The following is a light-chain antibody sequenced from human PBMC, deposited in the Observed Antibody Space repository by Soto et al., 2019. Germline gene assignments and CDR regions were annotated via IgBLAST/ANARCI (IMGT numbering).Light chain of an antibody. Sequence: QSALTQPASVSGSPGKSITISCTGTSSDVGSYNLVSWYQQHPGKAPKLMIYEGSKRPSGVSNRFSGSKSGNTASLTISALQAEDEADYYCCSYAGSSTPLYVFGTGTKLTVL. CDR1: SSDVGSYNL. CDR3: CSYAGSSTPLYV. J-gene: IGLJ1*01. V-gene: IGLV2-23*01. CDR2: EGS.